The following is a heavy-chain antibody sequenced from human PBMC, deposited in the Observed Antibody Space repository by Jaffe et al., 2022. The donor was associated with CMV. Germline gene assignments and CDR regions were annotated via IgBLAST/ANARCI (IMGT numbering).Heavy chain of an antibody. CDR1: SGSISAFH. V-gene: IGHV4-59*08. D-gene: IGHD3-10*01. J-gene: IGHJ5*02. CDR3: TRASRISYGSGSYVWFDP. Sequence: VQLQESGPGLVKPSETLSLTCTVSSGSISAFHWSWVRQSPVKGLEWIGYIYYSGSTDYNPSLKSRATISVDTSKNQFSLKLTSVTAADTAVYYCTRASRISYGSGSYVWFDPWGQGTLVTVSS. CDR2: IYYSGST.